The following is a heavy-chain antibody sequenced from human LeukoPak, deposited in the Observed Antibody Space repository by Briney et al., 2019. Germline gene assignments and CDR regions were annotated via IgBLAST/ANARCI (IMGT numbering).Heavy chain of an antibody. CDR3: ARPVRCSATTCTGPFDY. Sequence: PGGSLRLSCAASGFTFSSYWMSWVRQAPGKGLEWVANIKEDGGEKYSVDSVKGRFTISRDNAMNSLYLEMNSLRAEDTAVYYCARPVRCSATTCTGPFDYWGQGTLVTVSS. V-gene: IGHV3-7*01. J-gene: IGHJ4*02. CDR2: IKEDGGEK. CDR1: GFTFSSYW. D-gene: IGHD6-19*01.